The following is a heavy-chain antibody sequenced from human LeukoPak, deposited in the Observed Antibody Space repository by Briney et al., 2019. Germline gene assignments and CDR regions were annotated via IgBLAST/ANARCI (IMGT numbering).Heavy chain of an antibody. D-gene: IGHD3-16*02. V-gene: IGHV3-23*01. CDR1: GFTFSSYA. CDR3: AKNIYDYVWGSYRYAPGYYFDY. J-gene: IGHJ4*02. CDR2: ISGSGGST. Sequence: PGGSLRLSCAASGFTFSSYAMSWVRQAPGKGLGWVSAISGSGGSTYYADSVKGRFTISRDNSKNTLYLQMNSLRAEDTAVYYCAKNIYDYVWGSYRYAPGYYFDYWGQGTLVTVSS.